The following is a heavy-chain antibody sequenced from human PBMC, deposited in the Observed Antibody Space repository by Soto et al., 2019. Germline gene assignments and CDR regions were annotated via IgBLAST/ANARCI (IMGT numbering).Heavy chain of an antibody. D-gene: IGHD3-9*01. CDR3: ARSIFTPTYYYYGMDV. CDR2: ISAYNGNT. Sequence: SVKVSCKASGYTFTSYGISWVRQAPGQGLEWMGWISAYNGNTNYAQKLQGRVTMTTDTSTSTAYMELRSLRSDDTAVYYCARSIFTPTYYYYGMDVWGQGTTVTVSS. V-gene: IGHV1-18*01. CDR1: GYTFTSYG. J-gene: IGHJ6*02.